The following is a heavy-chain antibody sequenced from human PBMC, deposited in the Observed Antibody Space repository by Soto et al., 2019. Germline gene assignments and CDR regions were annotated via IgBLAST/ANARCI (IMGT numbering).Heavy chain of an antibody. J-gene: IGHJ6*02. CDR3: ARISGYSYGYDYYGMDV. V-gene: IGHV4-39*01. Sequence: SETLSLTCTVSGGSISSSSYYWGWIRQPPGKGLEWIGSIYYSGSTYYNPSLESRVTISVDTSKNQFSLKLSSVTAADTAVYYCARISGYSYGYDYYGMDVWGQGTTVTVSS. CDR1: GGSISSSSYY. CDR2: IYYSGST. D-gene: IGHD5-18*01.